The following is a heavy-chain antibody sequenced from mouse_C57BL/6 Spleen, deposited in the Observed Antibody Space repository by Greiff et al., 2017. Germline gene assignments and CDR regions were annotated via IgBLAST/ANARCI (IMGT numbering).Heavy chain of an antibody. CDR2: IDPSDSYT. CDR1: GYTFTSYW. Sequence: QVQLQQPGAELVMPGASVKLSCKASGYTFTSYWMHWVKQRPGQGLEWIGEIDPSDSYTNYNQKFKGKSTLTVDKSSSTAYMQLSSLPSEDSAVYYCARRRVPYYFDYWGQGTTLTVSS. V-gene: IGHV1-69*01. D-gene: IGHD2-14*01. CDR3: ARRRVPYYFDY. J-gene: IGHJ2*01.